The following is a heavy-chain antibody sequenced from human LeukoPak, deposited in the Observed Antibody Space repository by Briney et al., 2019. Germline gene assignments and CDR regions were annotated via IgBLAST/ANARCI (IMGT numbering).Heavy chain of an antibody. J-gene: IGHJ2*01. CDR2: MNPNSGDR. Sequence: ASVKVSCKASGYTFSSYDINWVRQATGQGLEWMGWMNPNSGDRGYAQKFQGRVTITRNTSISTAYMELSSLRSEDTAVYYCATNYGDYLSWGWYFDLWGRGTLVTVSS. D-gene: IGHD4-17*01. V-gene: IGHV1-8*03. CDR3: ATNYGDYLSWGWYFDL. CDR1: GYTFSSYD.